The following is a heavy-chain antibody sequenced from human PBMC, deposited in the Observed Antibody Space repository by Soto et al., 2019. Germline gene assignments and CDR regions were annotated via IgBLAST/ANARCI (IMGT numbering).Heavy chain of an antibody. CDR2: WSLSGST. D-gene: IGHD6-19*01. CDR1: GASISTTHW. CDR3: ARVSVDGTFFDY. V-gene: IGHV4-4*02. Sequence: TSETLSLTCAVSGASISTTHWLSWVRQTPGKGLEWIGEWSLSGSTNYNPSLKSRVTISDDKSNNQFSLSLISVTAADTAVYFCARVSVDGTFFDYWGQGALVTVSS. J-gene: IGHJ4*02.